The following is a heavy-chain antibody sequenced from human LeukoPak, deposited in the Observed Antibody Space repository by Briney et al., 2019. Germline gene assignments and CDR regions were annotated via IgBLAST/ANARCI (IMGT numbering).Heavy chain of an antibody. V-gene: IGHV4-34*01. D-gene: IGHD6-19*01. CDR1: GGSFSGYY. CDR2: INHGGST. Sequence: PSETLSLTCAVYGGSFSGYYWSWIRQPPGKGLEWIGEINHGGSTNYNPSLKSRVTISVDTSKNQFSLKLSSVTAADTAVYYCARGLRAVAGKRSWFDPWGQGTLVTVSS. J-gene: IGHJ5*02. CDR3: ARGLRAVAGKRSWFDP.